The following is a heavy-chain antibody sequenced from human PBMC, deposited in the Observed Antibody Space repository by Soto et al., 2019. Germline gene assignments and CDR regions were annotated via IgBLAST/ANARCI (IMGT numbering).Heavy chain of an antibody. CDR3: ARGWGYEAGDCAFDI. Sequence: ASVKVSCKASGYTFTGYYMHWVRQAPGQGLEWMGWINPNSGGTNYAQKFQGWVTMTRDTSISTAYMELSRLRSEDTAVYYCARGWGYEAGDCAFDIWGQGTMVTVSS. CDR1: GYTFTGYY. J-gene: IGHJ3*02. V-gene: IGHV1-2*04. CDR2: INPNSGGT. D-gene: IGHD7-27*01.